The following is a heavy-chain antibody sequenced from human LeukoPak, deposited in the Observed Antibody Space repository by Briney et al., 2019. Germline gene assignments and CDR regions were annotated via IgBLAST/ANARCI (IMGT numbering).Heavy chain of an antibody. J-gene: IGHJ6*03. Sequence: GGSLRLSCAASGFTFSTYAMHWVRQAPGKGLEWVAVASFDGTTKYYADSVKGRFTVSRDNSKNTLILQMNSLRAEDTAVYYCARGSSTNCYGGNCFYYYMAVWGKGTTVTVSS. CDR2: ASFDGTTK. CDR1: GFTFSTYA. D-gene: IGHD2-2*01. CDR3: ARGSSTNCYGGNCFYYYMAV. V-gene: IGHV3-30*04.